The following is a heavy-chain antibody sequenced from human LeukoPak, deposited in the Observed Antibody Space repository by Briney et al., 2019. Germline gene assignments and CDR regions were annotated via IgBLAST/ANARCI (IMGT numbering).Heavy chain of an antibody. Sequence: ASVKVSCKVSGYTLTELSMHWVRQAPGKGLEWMGGFDPEDGETIYAQKFQGRVTMTEDTSTDTAYMELSGLRSEDTAVYYCATAPRIKGAFDIWGQGTMVTVSS. J-gene: IGHJ3*02. CDR1: GYTLTELS. CDR3: ATAPRIKGAFDI. V-gene: IGHV1-24*01. D-gene: IGHD3-10*01. CDR2: FDPEDGET.